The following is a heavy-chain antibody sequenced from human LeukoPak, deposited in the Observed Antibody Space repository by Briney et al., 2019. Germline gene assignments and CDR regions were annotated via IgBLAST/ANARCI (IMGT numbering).Heavy chain of an antibody. D-gene: IGHD2-15*01. CDR3: ARDRDGGFAFDI. CDR1: GFTFSSYV. CDR2: IMPNGETR. V-gene: IGHV3-64*01. J-gene: IGHJ3*02. Sequence: PGGSLRLSCAASGFTFSSYVMHWVRQAPGKGLEYVSAIMPNGETRGYANSMKGRFTISRDNSKNTLYLQMGSLRAEDMAIYYCARDRDGGFAFDIWGRGTLVTVSS.